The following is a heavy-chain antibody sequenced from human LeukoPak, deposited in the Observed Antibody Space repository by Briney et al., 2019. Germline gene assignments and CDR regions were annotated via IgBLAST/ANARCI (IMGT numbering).Heavy chain of an antibody. V-gene: IGHV4-30-4*07. Sequence: SETLSLTCVVSGVSDITGDFSWSWIRQPPGKGLEWLGYVYFSGSTYYNPSLKSRVSISLDMSKRDFSLKLTSVTAADTAVYYCAAMTIVRAVPSDYWGQGTLVTVSS. D-gene: IGHD3-22*01. CDR3: AAMTIVRAVPSDY. CDR2: VYFSGST. CDR1: GVSDITGDFS. J-gene: IGHJ4*02.